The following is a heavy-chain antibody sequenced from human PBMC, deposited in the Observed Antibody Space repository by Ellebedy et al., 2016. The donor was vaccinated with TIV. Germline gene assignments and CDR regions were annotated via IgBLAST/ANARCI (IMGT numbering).Heavy chain of an antibody. D-gene: IGHD6-19*01. Sequence: PGGSLRLSCEASGFTFSSYAMNWVRQAPGKGLEWVSSISSTSSYIFYADSVKGRFTISRDNAKNSLYLQMNSLRAEDTAVYYCARDGRIAVAGTSDYWGQGTLVTVSS. CDR2: ISSTSSYI. CDR1: GFTFSSYA. J-gene: IGHJ4*02. CDR3: ARDGRIAVAGTSDY. V-gene: IGHV3-21*01.